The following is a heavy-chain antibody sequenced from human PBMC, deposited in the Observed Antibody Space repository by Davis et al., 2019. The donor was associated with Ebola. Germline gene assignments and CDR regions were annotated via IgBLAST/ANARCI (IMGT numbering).Heavy chain of an antibody. CDR1: GGSISSYY. V-gene: IGHV4-59*01. CDR3: ARGTLWFGELPSYYFDY. CDR2: INYSGST. Sequence: MPSETLSLTCTVSGGSISSYYWSWIRQPPGKGLEWIGYINYSGSTNYNPSLKSRVTISVDTSKNQFTLKLSSVTAADTAVYYCARGTLWFGELPSYYFDYWGQGTLVTVSS. D-gene: IGHD3-10*01. J-gene: IGHJ4*02.